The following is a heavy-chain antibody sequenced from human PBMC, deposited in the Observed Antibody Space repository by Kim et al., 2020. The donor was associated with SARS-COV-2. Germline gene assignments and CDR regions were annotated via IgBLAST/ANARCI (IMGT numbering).Heavy chain of an antibody. J-gene: IGHJ6*02. D-gene: IGHD2-21*01. CDR3: ARERDCTTSQGFLYCGMDV. CDR2: ISPSSRIL. V-gene: IGHV3-21*01. CDR1: GFALSSYD. Sequence: GGSLRLSCAASGFALSSYDMSWVRQAPGRGLEWVSSISPSSRILDYADSVKDRFTISRDNSKNSLSLQMHSLTAEDTAVYYCARERDCTTSQGFLYCGMDVWGQGTTVTVS.